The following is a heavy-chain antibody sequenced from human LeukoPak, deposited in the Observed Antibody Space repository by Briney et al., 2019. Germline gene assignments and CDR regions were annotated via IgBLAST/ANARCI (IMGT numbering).Heavy chain of an antibody. CDR1: GGSFSGYY. Sequence: SETLSLTCAVYGGSFSGYYWSWIRQPPGKGPEWIGEINHSGSTNYNPSLKSRVTISVDTSKNQFSLKLSSVTAADTAVYYCARDPRIVGATTGGFNYWGQGTLVTVSS. CDR2: INHSGST. CDR3: ARDPRIVGATTGGFNY. J-gene: IGHJ4*02. V-gene: IGHV4-34*01. D-gene: IGHD1-26*01.